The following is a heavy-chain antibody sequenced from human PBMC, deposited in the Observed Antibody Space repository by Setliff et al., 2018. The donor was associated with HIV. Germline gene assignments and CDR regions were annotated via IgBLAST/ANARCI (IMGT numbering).Heavy chain of an antibody. CDR1: GGAFSSYA. J-gene: IGHJ6*02. D-gene: IGHD2-21*02. CDR2: IIPIFGAA. CDR3: ARGLRARPRLRGFYHYGMDV. Sequence: SVKVSCKASGGAFSSYALSWVRQAPGQGLEWMGGIIPIFGAANYAQKFQARVTITTDESTNTAYMELTSLRSDDSAVYFCARGLRARPRLRGFYHYGMDVWGQGTTVTVSS. V-gene: IGHV1-69*05.